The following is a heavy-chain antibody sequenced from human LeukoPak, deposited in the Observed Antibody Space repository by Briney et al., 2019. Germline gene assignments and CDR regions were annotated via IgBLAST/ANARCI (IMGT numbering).Heavy chain of an antibody. CDR1: GFTFSSYA. CDR3: AKHPLIVVVPAATSFDY. D-gene: IGHD2-2*01. Sequence: PGGSLRLSCAASGFTFSSYAMSWVRQAPGKGLEWVSAISGSGGSTYYADSVKGRFTISRDNSKNTLYLQMNSLRAEDTAVYYCAKHPLIVVVPAATSFDYWGQGTLVTVSS. V-gene: IGHV3-23*01. J-gene: IGHJ4*02. CDR2: ISGSGGST.